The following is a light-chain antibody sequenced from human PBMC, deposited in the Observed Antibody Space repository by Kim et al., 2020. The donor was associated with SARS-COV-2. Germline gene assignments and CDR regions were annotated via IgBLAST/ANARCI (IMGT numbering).Light chain of an antibody. CDR1: QSVRSK. V-gene: IGKV3-15*01. J-gene: IGKJ4*01. CDR3: HQYNNWPLT. CDR2: GAS. Sequence: VSPGERATHSCRPCQSVRSKLAWSQQRPGQTPRLLIYGASNRVTGPPARISGSGSGTEFTLTISGLQSEDFAVYYCHQYNNWPLTFGGVTKVDI.